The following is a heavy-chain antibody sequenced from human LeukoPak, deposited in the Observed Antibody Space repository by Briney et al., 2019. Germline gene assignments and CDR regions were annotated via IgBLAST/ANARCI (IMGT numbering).Heavy chain of an antibody. V-gene: IGHV3-23*01. CDR3: AKDLSQYSSSCHAL. Sequence: GGSLRLSCAASGFTFSSYAMSWVRQAPGKGLEWVSAISGSGGSTYYADSVKGRFTISRDNSKNTLYLQMDSLRAEDTAVYYCAKDLSQYSSSCHALWGQGTLVTVSS. J-gene: IGHJ4*02. D-gene: IGHD6-13*01. CDR1: GFTFSSYA. CDR2: ISGSGGST.